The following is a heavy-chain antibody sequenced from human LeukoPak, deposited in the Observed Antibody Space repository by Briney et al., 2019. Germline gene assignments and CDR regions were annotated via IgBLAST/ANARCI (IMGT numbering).Heavy chain of an antibody. Sequence: GGSLRLSCSASGINFSSYGMNWVRQAPGKGLEWVTSISSTGGTTYYTDAVKGRFTISRGNAKNSLYLQMNSLRAEDTAVYYCAELGITMIGGVWGKGTTVTISS. CDR1: GINFSSYG. J-gene: IGHJ6*04. CDR2: ISSTGGTT. D-gene: IGHD3-10*02. CDR3: AELGITMIGGV. V-gene: IGHV3-48*03.